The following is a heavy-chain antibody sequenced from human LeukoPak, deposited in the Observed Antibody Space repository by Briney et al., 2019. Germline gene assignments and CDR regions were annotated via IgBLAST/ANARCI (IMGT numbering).Heavy chain of an antibody. CDR2: ISSSSSTI. Sequence: GGSLRLSCAASGFTFSSYSMNWVRQAPGKGLEWVSYISSSSSTIYYADSVKGRFTISRDNAKNSLYLQMNSLRDEDTAVYYCARDQSPLRYFDLYTDYWGQGTLVTVSS. CDR1: GFTFSSYS. CDR3: ARDQSPLRYFDLYTDY. J-gene: IGHJ4*02. V-gene: IGHV3-48*02. D-gene: IGHD3-9*01.